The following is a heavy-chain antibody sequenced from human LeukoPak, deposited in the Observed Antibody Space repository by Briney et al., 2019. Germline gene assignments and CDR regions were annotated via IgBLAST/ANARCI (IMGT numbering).Heavy chain of an antibody. CDR3: ARGHYDYVWGSYRPDATDY. Sequence: SETLSLTCAVYGGSFSGYYWSWIRQPPGKGLEWIGEINHSGSTNYNPSLKSRVTISVDTSKNQFSLKLSSVIAADTAVYYCARGHYDYVWGSYRPDATDYWGQGTLVTVSS. CDR2: INHSGST. D-gene: IGHD3-16*02. J-gene: IGHJ4*02. CDR1: GGSFSGYY. V-gene: IGHV4-34*01.